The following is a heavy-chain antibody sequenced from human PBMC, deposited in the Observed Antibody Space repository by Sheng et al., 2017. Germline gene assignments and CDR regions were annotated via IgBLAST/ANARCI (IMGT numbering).Heavy chain of an antibody. CDR1: GFTFSSYS. Sequence: EVQLVESGGGLVKPGGSLRLSCAASGFTFSSYSMNWVRQAPGKGLEWVSSISSSSYIYYADSVKGRFTISRDNTKNSLYLQMNSLRAEDTAVYYCARVKGRKYSGYDYYVGSLYYYYGMDVWGQGTTVT. J-gene: IGHJ6*02. V-gene: IGHV3-21*01. CDR3: ARVKGRKYSGYDYYVGSLYYYYGMDV. CDR2: ISSSSYI. D-gene: IGHD5-12*01.